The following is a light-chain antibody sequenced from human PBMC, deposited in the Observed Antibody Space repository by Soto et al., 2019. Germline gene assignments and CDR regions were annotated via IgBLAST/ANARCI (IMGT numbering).Light chain of an antibody. CDR3: PQYNSYPWT. Sequence: DIQMTQSPSTLSASLGDRVTITCRASQSIRSWLACYQQKPGKAPKLLIYDASNLESGVPSRFSGSGSGTEFTLTISILQLDDFAAYYCPQYNSYPWTFGQGTKVDIK. J-gene: IGKJ1*01. CDR1: QSIRSW. V-gene: IGKV1-5*01. CDR2: DAS.